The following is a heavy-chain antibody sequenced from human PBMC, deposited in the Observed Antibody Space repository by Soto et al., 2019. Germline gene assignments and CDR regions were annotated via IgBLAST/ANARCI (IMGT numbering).Heavy chain of an antibody. Sequence: QVQLEQSGAEVKKPGSSVKVSCKASGGTLSDHGVSWLRQAPGQGLEWVGGSIPVFDTAKYAQKFQGRVTIPPDKSTNISYMEVSSLRSEDTAFYYCARGVYGSGNYYTGPSAFKIWGQGTVVIVSS. D-gene: IGHD3-10*01. V-gene: IGHV1-69*06. J-gene: IGHJ3*02. CDR2: SIPVFDTA. CDR1: GGTLSDHG. CDR3: ARGVYGSGNYYTGPSAFKI.